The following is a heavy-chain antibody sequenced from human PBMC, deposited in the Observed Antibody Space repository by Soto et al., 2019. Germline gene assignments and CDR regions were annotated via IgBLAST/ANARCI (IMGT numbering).Heavy chain of an antibody. D-gene: IGHD6-19*01. CDR1: GASISSSSYY. Sequence: QLQLQESGPGLVKPSETLSLKCTVSGASISSSSYYWGWIRQPPGKGLEYIGSMYYSGSTYYNPSLASRLTISVDMSKDPCSLNLSSVPAADTAVYYCVTLKGIAVAGIHYWGQGTLVTVSS. V-gene: IGHV4-39*01. CDR2: MYYSGST. J-gene: IGHJ4*02. CDR3: VTLKGIAVAGIHY.